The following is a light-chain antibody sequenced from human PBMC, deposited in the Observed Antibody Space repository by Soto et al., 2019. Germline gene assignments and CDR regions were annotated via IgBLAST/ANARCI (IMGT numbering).Light chain of an antibody. CDR1: TSDVGGYNF. CDR3: CSYVGSDTSFV. CDR2: DVS. V-gene: IGLV2-11*01. J-gene: IGLJ1*01. Sequence: QSVLTQPRSVSGSPGQSVTISCTGTTSDVGGYNFVSWYQQRPGKVPKLMIYDVSIRPSGVPDRFSGSKSGNTASLTISGLQAEDEADYYCCSYVGSDTSFVFGSGTKVT.